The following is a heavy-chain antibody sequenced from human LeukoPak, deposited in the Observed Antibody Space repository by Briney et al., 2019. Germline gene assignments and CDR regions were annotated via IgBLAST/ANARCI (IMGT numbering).Heavy chain of an antibody. D-gene: IGHD5-12*01. CDR1: GYTFTSYG. CDR2: ISAYNGNT. Sequence: RASVKVSCKASGYTFTSYGISWVRQAPGQGLEWMGWISAYNGNTNYAQKLQGRVTMTTDTSTSTAYMELRSLRSEDTAVYYCARALRYSGYDYGGDYWGQGTLVTVSS. V-gene: IGHV1-18*01. CDR3: ARALRYSGYDYGGDY. J-gene: IGHJ4*02.